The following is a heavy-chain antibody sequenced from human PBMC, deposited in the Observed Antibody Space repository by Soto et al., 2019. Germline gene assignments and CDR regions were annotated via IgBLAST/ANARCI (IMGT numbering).Heavy chain of an antibody. CDR1: GYMFISYG. CDR2: ISASNGNT. J-gene: IGHJ4*02. D-gene: IGHD3-22*01. CDR3: ARDPDYYDSSGYYYLPDY. Sequence: GASVKVSCKASGYMFISYGITWVRRAPGQGLEWMGWISASNGNTNYAQKFQGRVTMTTETSSTTAYMELRSLRSDDTAVYYCARDPDYYDSSGYYYLPDYWGQGTLVTVSS. V-gene: IGHV1-18*01.